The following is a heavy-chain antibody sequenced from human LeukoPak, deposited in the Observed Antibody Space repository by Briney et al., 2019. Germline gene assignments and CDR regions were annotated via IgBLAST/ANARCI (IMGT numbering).Heavy chain of an antibody. J-gene: IGHJ4*02. D-gene: IGHD3-10*01. CDR1: GYTFRNDA. Sequence: ESLTLSSTASGYTFRNDAMVGLRRAPGKGLKWVSVISVTGGTTYYADSVKGRFTISRDNSKNTLYLQMNSLRAEDTAVYYCANLRRSVVYYGSDWGQGTLVTVSS. V-gene: IGHV3-23*01. CDR3: ANLRRSVVYYGSD. CDR2: ISVTGGTT.